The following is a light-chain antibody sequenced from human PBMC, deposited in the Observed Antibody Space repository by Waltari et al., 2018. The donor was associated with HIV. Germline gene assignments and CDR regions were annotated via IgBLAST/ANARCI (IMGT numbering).Light chain of an antibody. CDR1: SSDVGGYNY. J-gene: IGLJ2*01. CDR3: SSYAGSFVV. CDR2: EVN. Sequence: QSALTQPPSASGSPGQSVTISCTGISSDVGGYNYASWYQQHPGKAPKLIIYEVNKRLPGVPDLCAGYMFSNTASRTVSGLQAEDEADYFCSSYAGSFVVFRGGTKLAGL. V-gene: IGLV2-8*01.